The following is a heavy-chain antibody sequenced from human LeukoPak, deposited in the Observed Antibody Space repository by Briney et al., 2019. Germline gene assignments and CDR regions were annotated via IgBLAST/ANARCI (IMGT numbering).Heavy chain of an antibody. CDR2: INAGNGNT. CDR3: ARDWYGGNSPADYFGY. CDR1: GYTFTSYG. Sequence: ASVKVSCKASGYTFTSYGISWVRQAPGQRLEWMGWINAGNGNTKYSQKFQGRVTITRDTSASTAYMELSSLRSEDTAVYYCARDWYGGNSPADYFGYWGQGTLVTVSS. J-gene: IGHJ4*02. V-gene: IGHV1-3*01. D-gene: IGHD4-23*01.